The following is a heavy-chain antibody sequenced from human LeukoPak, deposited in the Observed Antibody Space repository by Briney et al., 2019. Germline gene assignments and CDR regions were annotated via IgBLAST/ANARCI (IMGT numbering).Heavy chain of an antibody. D-gene: IGHD6-19*01. CDR3: VAGIPVADTY. J-gene: IGHJ4*02. CDR2: VYHTGST. V-gene: IGHV4-38-2*02. CDR1: GYFISSGYH. Sequence: PSQTLSLTCSVSGYFISSGYHWGWIRQSPGKGLEWIGSVYHTGSTYYNPSLKSRVIVSADLSENQVSLTLNSVTAADTAVYFCVAGIPVADTYWGQGALVIVSS.